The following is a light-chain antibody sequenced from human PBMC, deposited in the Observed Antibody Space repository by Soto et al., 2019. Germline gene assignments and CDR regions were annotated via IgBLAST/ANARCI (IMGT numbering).Light chain of an antibody. V-gene: IGKV3-20*01. CDR3: QHYGSSPLA. J-gene: IGKJ4*01. CDR2: GAS. CDR1: QSVSSTY. Sequence: EIVLTQSPGTLSLSPGERATLSCRASQSVSSTYLAWYQQKPGQAPRLLIYGASSRATGIPDRFSGSGSGTDFTLIISRLEPEDCAVYYCQHYGSSPLAFGGGTKVEIK.